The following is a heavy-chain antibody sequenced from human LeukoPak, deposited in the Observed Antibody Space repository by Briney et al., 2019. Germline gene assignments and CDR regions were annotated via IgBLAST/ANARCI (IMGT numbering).Heavy chain of an antibody. D-gene: IGHD3-9*01. Sequence: PGGSLRLSCAASGFTFSYAWMNWGRQAPGKGLEWVGRIKSKADGGTTDYAAPVKGRFTISRDDSKNTLYLQMNSLKTEDTAVYYCTTSYYDTLTGSSTFDYWGQGTLVTVSS. CDR2: IKSKADGGTT. CDR1: GFTFSYAW. V-gene: IGHV3-15*01. J-gene: IGHJ4*02. CDR3: TTSYYDTLTGSSTFDY.